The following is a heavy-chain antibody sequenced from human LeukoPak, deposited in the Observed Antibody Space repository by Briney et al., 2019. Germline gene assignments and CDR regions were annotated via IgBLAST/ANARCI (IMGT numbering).Heavy chain of an antibody. V-gene: IGHV3-48*01. CDR1: GFTFSSYS. Sequence: HPGGSLRLSCAASGFTFSSYSMNWVRQAPGKGLEWVSYISSSSNTIYYADSVKGRFTISRDNAKNSLYLQMNSLRAEDTAVYYCARAGYFYWGQGTLVTVSS. J-gene: IGHJ4*02. D-gene: IGHD1-1*01. CDR2: ISSSSNTI. CDR3: ARAGYFY.